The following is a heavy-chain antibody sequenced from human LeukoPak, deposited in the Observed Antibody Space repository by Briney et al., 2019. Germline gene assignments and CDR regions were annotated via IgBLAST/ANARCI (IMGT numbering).Heavy chain of an antibody. J-gene: IGHJ4*02. Sequence: HPGGSLRLSCAASGFTFSSYEMNWVRQAPGKGLEWVAVISYDGSNKYYADSVKGRFTISRDNSKNTLYLQMNSLRTEDTAVYYCARDWQWLVKSGNIDYWGQGTLVTVSS. V-gene: IGHV3-30*04. D-gene: IGHD6-19*01. CDR2: ISYDGSNK. CDR1: GFTFSSYE. CDR3: ARDWQWLVKSGNIDY.